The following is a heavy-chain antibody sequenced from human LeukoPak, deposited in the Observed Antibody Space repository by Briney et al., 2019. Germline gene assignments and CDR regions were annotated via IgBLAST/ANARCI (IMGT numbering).Heavy chain of an antibody. V-gene: IGHV3-48*03. CDR2: ISKTGNTI. J-gene: IGHJ6*03. CDR3: ARDRQYVDLSSGGYHYYFLDV. D-gene: IGHD3-9*01. CDR1: GFTFSSSD. Sequence: PGGSLRLSCAASGFTFSSSDMYWVRQAPGKGLECVSYISKTGNTIFYGDSVKGRFTNSRDNAKNSLFLQMNSLRAEDTAVYYCARDRQYVDLSSGGYHYYFLDVWGKGTTVTVSS.